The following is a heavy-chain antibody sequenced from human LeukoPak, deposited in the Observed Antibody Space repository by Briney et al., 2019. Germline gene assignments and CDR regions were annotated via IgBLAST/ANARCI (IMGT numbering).Heavy chain of an antibody. CDR2: IHPSGST. CDR3: ARERLFSGDPRWFGS. Sequence: PSETLSLTCTVSGSSDTNSPLYWSWIRQPAGKGLEWIGQIHPSGSTNYNPSLTNRVTISLDTSKNHFFLQLTSVTAADTAVYYCARERLFSGDPRWFGSWGQGTLVTVSS. J-gene: IGHJ5*01. CDR1: GSSDTNSPLY. V-gene: IGHV4-61*09. D-gene: IGHD2-21*01.